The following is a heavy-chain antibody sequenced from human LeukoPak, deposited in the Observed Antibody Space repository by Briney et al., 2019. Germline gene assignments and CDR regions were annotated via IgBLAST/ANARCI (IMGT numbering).Heavy chain of an antibody. CDR1: GFTFSNHA. V-gene: IGHV3-23*01. CDR2: ISASGVTT. Sequence: GGSLRLSCAVSGFTFSNHAMCSVRRAPGKGLEWVSAISASGVTTHYADSVKGRFTISRDNSKNTLYLQMNSLRGEDAAVYYCAKDPRGNFVAWLDPWGQGTLVTVSS. D-gene: IGHD4-23*01. J-gene: IGHJ5*02. CDR3: AKDPRGNFVAWLDP.